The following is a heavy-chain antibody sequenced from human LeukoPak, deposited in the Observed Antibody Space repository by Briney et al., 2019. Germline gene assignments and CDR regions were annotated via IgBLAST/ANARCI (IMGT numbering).Heavy chain of an antibody. CDR1: GGSFSGYY. V-gene: IGHV4-34*01. Sequence: SETLSLTCAVYGGSFSGYYWSWIRQPPGKGQEWIGEINHSGSTNYNPSLKSRVTISVDTSKNQFSLKLSSVTAADTAVYYCARKFPFWSGYRYGMDVWGQGTTVTVSS. J-gene: IGHJ6*02. CDR3: ARKFPFWSGYRYGMDV. CDR2: INHSGST. D-gene: IGHD3-3*01.